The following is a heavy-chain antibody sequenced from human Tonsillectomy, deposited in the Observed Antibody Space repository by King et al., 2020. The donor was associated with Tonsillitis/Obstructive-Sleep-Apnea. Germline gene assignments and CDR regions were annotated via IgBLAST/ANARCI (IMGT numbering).Heavy chain of an antibody. Sequence: QLVQSGAEVKKPGASVKVSCKASGYTFTSYYMHWVRQAPGQGLEWMGIINLSGGSTSYAQKFQGRVTMTRDTSTGTVYMELSSLRSEDTAVYYCARDGAAAGTANYYYYMDVWGKGTTVTVSS. CDR3: ARDGAAAGTANYYYYMDV. J-gene: IGHJ6*03. CDR1: GYTFTSYY. D-gene: IGHD6-13*01. V-gene: IGHV1-46*01. CDR2: INLSGGST.